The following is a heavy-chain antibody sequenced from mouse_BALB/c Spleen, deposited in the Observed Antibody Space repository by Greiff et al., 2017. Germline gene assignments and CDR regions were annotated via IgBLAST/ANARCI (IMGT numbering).Heavy chain of an antibody. CDR2: ISSGGSYT. CDR1: GFTFSSYA. D-gene: IGHD1-1*01. Sequence: EVKLVESGGGLVKPGGSLKLSCAASGFTFSSYAMSWVRQSPEKRLEWVAEISSGGSYTYYPDTVTGRFTISRDNAKNTLYLEMSSLRSEDTAMYYCARVYGSSWGAMDYWGQGTSVTVSS. CDR3: ARVYGSSWGAMDY. V-gene: IGHV5-9-4*01. J-gene: IGHJ4*01.